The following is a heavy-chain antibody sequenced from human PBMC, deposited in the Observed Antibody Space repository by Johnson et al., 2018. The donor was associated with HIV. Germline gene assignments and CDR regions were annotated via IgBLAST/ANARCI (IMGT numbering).Heavy chain of an antibody. CDR2: LKTDGSEK. V-gene: IGHV3-7*01. Sequence: EVQLVESGGGLVQPGGSLRLSCAVSGFTFSSHWMTWVRQAPGKGLEWVANLKTDGSEKYYADSVKGRFTISRDNSKNTLYLQMNSLRAEDTAVYYCASAWGELDDAFDIWGQGTMVTVSS. CDR3: ASAWGELDDAFDI. D-gene: IGHD1-26*01. J-gene: IGHJ3*02. CDR1: GFTFSSHW.